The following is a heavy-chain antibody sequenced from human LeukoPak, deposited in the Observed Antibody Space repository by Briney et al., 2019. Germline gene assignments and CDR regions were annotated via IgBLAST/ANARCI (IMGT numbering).Heavy chain of an antibody. CDR3: ARDSYDHVWGSYRYTLFDY. CDR1: GFTFSSYS. Sequence: GGSLRLSCAASGFTFSSYSMNWVRQAPGKGLEWVSSISSSSYIYYADSVKGRFAISRDNAKNSLYLQMNSLRAEDTAVSYCARDSYDHVWGSYRYTLFDYWGQGTLVTVSS. V-gene: IGHV3-21*01. D-gene: IGHD3-16*02. J-gene: IGHJ4*02. CDR2: ISSSSYI.